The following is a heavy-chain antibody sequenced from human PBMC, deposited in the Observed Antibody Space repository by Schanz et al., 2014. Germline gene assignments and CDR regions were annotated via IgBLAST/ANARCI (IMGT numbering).Heavy chain of an antibody. D-gene: IGHD5-12*01. CDR2: IWYDGSNE. Sequence: QVQLVESGGAVVQPGGSLRLSCAATGFTFSDFGMHWVRQAPGKGLEWVAVIWYDGSNEYYADSVKGRFTISRDNSKNTLSLQMNSLRAEDTAVYYCAKGFGGYDLGLDYWGQGTLVTVSS. CDR1: GFTFSDFG. J-gene: IGHJ4*02. CDR3: AKGFGGYDLGLDY. V-gene: IGHV3-30*02.